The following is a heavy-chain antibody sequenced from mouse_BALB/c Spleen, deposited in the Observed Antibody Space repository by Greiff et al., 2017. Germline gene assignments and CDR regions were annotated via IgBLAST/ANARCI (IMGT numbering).Heavy chain of an antibody. V-gene: IGHV5-4*02. D-gene: IGHD1-1*01. Sequence: EVQGVESGGGLVKPGGSLKLSCAASGFTFSDYYMYWVRQTPEKRLEWVATISDGGSYTYYPDSVKGRFTISRDNAKNNLYLQMSSLKSEDTAMYYCARDYYGSSAYWGQGTLVTVSA. CDR1: GFTFSDYY. J-gene: IGHJ3*01. CDR3: ARDYYGSSAY. CDR2: ISDGGSYT.